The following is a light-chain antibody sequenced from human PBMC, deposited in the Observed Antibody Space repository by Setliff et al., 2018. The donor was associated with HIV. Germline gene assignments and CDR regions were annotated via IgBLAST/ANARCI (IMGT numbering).Light chain of an antibody. J-gene: IGLJ1*01. CDR3: SSYTGRSTFV. V-gene: IGLV2-14*01. Sequence: ALTQPASVSGSPGQSITISCTGISSDVGNYNYVSWYQEHPGKAPKLMIYEVSKRPSGVSNRFSGSKSGNTASLTISGLQAEDEADYHCSSYTGRSTFVFGTGTKVTVL. CDR2: EVS. CDR1: SSDVGNYNY.